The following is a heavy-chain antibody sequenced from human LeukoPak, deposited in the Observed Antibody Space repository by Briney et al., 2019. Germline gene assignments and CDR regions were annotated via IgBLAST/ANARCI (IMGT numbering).Heavy chain of an antibody. CDR2: ISAYNGNT. D-gene: IGHD5-18*01. J-gene: IGHJ4*02. V-gene: IGHV1-18*01. CDR1: GYTFTSYG. Sequence: ASVKVSCKASGYTFTSYGISWVRQAPGQGLEWMGWISAYNGNTNYAQKFQGRVTMTRDTSISTAYMELSRLRSDDTAVYYCATGTWIQLWSYFDYWGQGTLVTVSS. CDR3: ATGTWIQLWSYFDY.